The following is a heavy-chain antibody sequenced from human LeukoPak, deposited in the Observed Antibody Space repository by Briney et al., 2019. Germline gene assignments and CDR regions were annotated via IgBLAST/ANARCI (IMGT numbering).Heavy chain of an antibody. CDR2: INHSGST. CDR3: ARGVGHYQLLLNYCYYMDV. Sequence: SETLSLTCAVYGGSFSGYYWSWIRQPPGKGLEWIGEINHSGSTNYNPSLKSRVTISVDTSKNQFSLKLSSVTAADTAVYYCARGVGHYQLLLNYCYYMDVWGKGTTVTVSS. D-gene: IGHD2-2*01. CDR1: GGSFSGYY. V-gene: IGHV4-34*01. J-gene: IGHJ6*03.